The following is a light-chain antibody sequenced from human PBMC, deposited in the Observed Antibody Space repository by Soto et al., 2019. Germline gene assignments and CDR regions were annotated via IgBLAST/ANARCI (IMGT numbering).Light chain of an antibody. V-gene: IGKV3-11*01. CDR3: QHRSNWPST. Sequence: EIVLTQSPATLSLSPGERATLSCRASQSVNSYLAWYQQKPGQAPRLLIYEGSKRATGIPARFSGSGSGTDFTLTISSQEPEDFAVYYCQHRSNWPSTFGQGTKVEI. CDR1: QSVNSY. CDR2: EGS. J-gene: IGKJ2*01.